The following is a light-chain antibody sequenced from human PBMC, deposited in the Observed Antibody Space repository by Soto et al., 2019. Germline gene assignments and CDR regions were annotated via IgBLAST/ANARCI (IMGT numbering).Light chain of an antibody. CDR1: QDISNY. J-gene: IGKJ3*01. CDR2: GAS. Sequence: DIQMTQSPSTLSASVGDRVTITCRASQDISNYLVWYQQKPGKAPKLLVYGASTLQSGVPSRFSGSGSATEYTLTISSLQPEDFATYYCQQLNIDPFTFGPGTKVDIK. V-gene: IGKV1-9*01. CDR3: QQLNIDPFT.